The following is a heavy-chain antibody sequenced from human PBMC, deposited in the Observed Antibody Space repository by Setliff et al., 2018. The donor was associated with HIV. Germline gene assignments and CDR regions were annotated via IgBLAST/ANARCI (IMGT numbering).Heavy chain of an antibody. CDR1: ENTFTRYW. J-gene: IGHJ3*02. CDR3: ARQRDPDGFGI. Sequence: GESLKISCKGSENTFTRYWIGWVRQMPGKGLEWMGIIYAGDSDTRYSPSFQGQVTISADKSISTAYLQWSSLKASDTAMYYCARQRDPDGFGIWGQGTMVTVSS. V-gene: IGHV5-51*01. CDR2: IYAGDSDT.